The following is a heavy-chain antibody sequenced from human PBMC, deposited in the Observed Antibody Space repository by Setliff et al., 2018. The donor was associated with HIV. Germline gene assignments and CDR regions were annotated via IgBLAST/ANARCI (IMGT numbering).Heavy chain of an antibody. Sequence: SVKVSCKASGGTFSSYAISWVRQAPGQGLEWMGGIIPILGIANYAQKFQGRVTITADESTSTAYMELRSLRSDDTAVYYCARGGSIVGASLYYFDYWGQGTPVTVPQ. D-gene: IGHD1-26*01. CDR3: ARGGSIVGASLYYFDY. V-gene: IGHV1-69*10. J-gene: IGHJ4*02. CDR2: IIPILGIA. CDR1: GGTFSSYA.